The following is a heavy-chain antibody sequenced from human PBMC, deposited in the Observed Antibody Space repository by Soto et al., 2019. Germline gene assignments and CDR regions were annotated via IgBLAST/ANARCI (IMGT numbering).Heavy chain of an antibody. V-gene: IGHV4-34*01. CDR2: INHSGST. Sequence: QVQLQQWGAGLLKPSETLSLTCAVYGGSFSGYYWSWIRQPPGKGLEWIGEINHSGSTNYNPSLKSRVTISVDTSKNQSSLKLSSVTAADTAVYYCASSKKSSNFDYWGQGTLVTVSS. CDR1: GGSFSGYY. D-gene: IGHD6-13*01. J-gene: IGHJ4*02. CDR3: ASSKKSSNFDY.